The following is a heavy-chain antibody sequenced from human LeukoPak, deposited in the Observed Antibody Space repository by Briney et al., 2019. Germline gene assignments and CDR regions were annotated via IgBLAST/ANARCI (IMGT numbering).Heavy chain of an antibody. CDR2: IYTSGST. Sequence: SQTLSLTCTVSGGSISSGSYYWSWIRQPAGKGLEWIGRIYTSGSTNYNPSLKSRVTISVDTSKNQFSLKLSSVTAADTAVYYCARGGYYDSSGHYYVGYFQHWGQGTLVTVSS. CDR3: ARGGYYDSSGHYYVGYFQH. J-gene: IGHJ1*01. D-gene: IGHD3-22*01. V-gene: IGHV4-61*02. CDR1: GGSISSGSYY.